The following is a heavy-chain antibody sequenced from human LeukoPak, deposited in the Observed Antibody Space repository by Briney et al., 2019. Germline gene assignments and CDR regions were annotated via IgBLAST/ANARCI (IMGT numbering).Heavy chain of an antibody. J-gene: IGHJ4*02. CDR1: GGSIFSYY. CDR3: ARHLNNCGDDCYIFDY. D-gene: IGHD2-21*01. CDR2: IYYSGST. Sequence: SETLSLTCTVPGGSIFSYYWSWIRQPPGKGLEWMGYIYYSGSTNYNPSLKSRVTISVDTSKNQFSLRVSSVTAADTAVYYCARHLNNCGDDCYIFDYWGQGTLVTVSS. V-gene: IGHV4-59*08.